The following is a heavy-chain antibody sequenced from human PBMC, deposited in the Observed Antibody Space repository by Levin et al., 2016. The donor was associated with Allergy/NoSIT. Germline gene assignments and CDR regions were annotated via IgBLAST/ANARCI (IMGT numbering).Heavy chain of an antibody. CDR2: LSPDSTIF. D-gene: IGHD5-24*01. CDR3: ARGDGDNSFDH. V-gene: IGHV3-48*01. J-gene: IGHJ4*02. CDR1: GFTFSTYA. Sequence: GGSLRLSCAASGFTFSTYAMDWVRQTPGKGLEWVSYLSPDSTIFYYGASVRDRFTISRDNANNLLFLQLNSLRAEDTGVYYCARGDGDNSFDHWGQGTRVTVSS.